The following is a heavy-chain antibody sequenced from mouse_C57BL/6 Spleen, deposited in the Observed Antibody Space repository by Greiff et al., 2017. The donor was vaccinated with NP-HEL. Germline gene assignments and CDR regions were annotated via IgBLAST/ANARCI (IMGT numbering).Heavy chain of an antibody. CDR1: GFTFSDYY. V-gene: IGHV5-12*01. CDR2: ISNGGGST. D-gene: IGHD1-1*01. CDR3: ARGDYGSSRYYAMDY. J-gene: IGHJ4*01. Sequence: EVKLVESGGGLVQPGGSLKLSCAASGFTFSDYYMYWVRQTPEKRLEWVAYISNGGGSTYYPDTVKGRFTISRDNAKNTLYLQMSRLKSEDTAMYYCARGDYGSSRYYAMDYWGQGTSVTVSS.